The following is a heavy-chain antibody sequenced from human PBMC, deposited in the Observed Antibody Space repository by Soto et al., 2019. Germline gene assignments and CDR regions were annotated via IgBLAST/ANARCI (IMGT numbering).Heavy chain of an antibody. D-gene: IGHD6-13*01. CDR3: ARVLAAGYYYYYGMDV. J-gene: IGHJ6*02. CDR2: IIPIFGTA. V-gene: IGHV1-69*06. Sequence: QVQLVQSGAEVKKPGSSVKVSCKASGGTFSSYAISWVRQAPGQGLEWMGGIIPIFGTANYAQKFQGRVTITADKSTSTAYMELSSLRSEDMAVYYCARVLAAGYYYYYGMDVWGQATTVTVSS. CDR1: GGTFSSYA.